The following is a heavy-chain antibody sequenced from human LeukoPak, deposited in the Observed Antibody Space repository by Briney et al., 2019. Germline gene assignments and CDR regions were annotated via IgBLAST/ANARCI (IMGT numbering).Heavy chain of an antibody. D-gene: IGHD6-13*01. CDR2: IYYSGTT. CDR3: ARRGIAAAGYDY. J-gene: IGHJ4*02. CDR1: GGSISSYY. Sequence: SETLSLTCPVSGGSISSYYWSWIRQPPGQGLEWIGYIYYSGTTNYNPSLKSRVTILVDTSKNQFSLNLSSVTAADTAVYYCARRGIAAAGYDYWGQGTLVTVSS. V-gene: IGHV4-59*08.